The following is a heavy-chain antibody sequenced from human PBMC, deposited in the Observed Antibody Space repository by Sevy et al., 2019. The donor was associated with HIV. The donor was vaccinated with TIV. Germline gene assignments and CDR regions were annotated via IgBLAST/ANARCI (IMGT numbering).Heavy chain of an antibody. CDR3: AHETFGRFES. J-gene: IGHJ4*02. CDR1: GFSFSTNW. CDR2: IRGDGSDK. Sequence: GGSLRLSCAASGFSFSTNWMNWVRQAPGKGLEWVANIRGDGSDKYYVDSVEGRFTISRDNAKNLLFLQMNSLGVEDTAVYYCAHETFGRFESWGQRTLVTVSS. V-gene: IGHV3-7*01. D-gene: IGHD3-16*01.